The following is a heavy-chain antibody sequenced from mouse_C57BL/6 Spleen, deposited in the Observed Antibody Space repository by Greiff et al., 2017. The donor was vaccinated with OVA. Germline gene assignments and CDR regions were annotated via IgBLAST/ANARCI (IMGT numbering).Heavy chain of an antibody. Sequence: QVQLKQSGAELVRPGSSVKLSCKASGYTFTSYWMHWVKQRPIQGLEWIGNIDPSDSETHYNQKFKDKATLTVDKSSSTAYMQLSSLTSEDSAVYYCARFLMDYYAMDYWGQGTSVTVSS. D-gene: IGHD1-1*02. CDR2: IDPSDSET. CDR3: ARFLMDYYAMDY. CDR1: GYTFTSYW. J-gene: IGHJ4*01. V-gene: IGHV1-52*01.